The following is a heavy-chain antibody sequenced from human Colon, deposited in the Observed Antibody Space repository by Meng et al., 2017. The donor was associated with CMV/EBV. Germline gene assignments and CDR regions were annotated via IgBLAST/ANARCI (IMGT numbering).Heavy chain of an antibody. CDR2: IIVISKTT. CDR3: ARGYSDGGVPFDY. V-gene: IGHV1-69*01. D-gene: IGHD6-13*01. J-gene: IGHJ4*02. CDR1: GASSSNDD. Sequence: LGPSGAHVKTPHTSLLTCCVSSGASSSNDDIWSWRRHPARGLEELVGIIVISKTTNYEPTLKGRLTITPDAATGTSYLELSSLTSADTAVYFCARGYSDGGVPFDYWGQGTLVTVSS.